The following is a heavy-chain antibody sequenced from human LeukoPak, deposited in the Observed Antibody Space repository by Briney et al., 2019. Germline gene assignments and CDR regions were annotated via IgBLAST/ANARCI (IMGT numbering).Heavy chain of an antibody. CDR1: GFTFSNYA. D-gene: IGHD4-23*01. Sequence: GGSLRLSCAASGFTFSNYAMSWVRQAPGKGLEWVSAISSSGGSTYYADSVKGRFTISRDNAKNSLYLQMNSLRAEDTAVYYCARANYGGNSGDFDYWGQGTLVTVSS. CDR3: ARANYGGNSGDFDY. CDR2: ISSSGGST. V-gene: IGHV3-23*01. J-gene: IGHJ4*02.